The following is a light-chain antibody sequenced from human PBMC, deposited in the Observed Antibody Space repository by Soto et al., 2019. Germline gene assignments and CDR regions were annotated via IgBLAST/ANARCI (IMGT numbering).Light chain of an antibody. V-gene: IGKV4-1*01. Sequence: DIVMTQSPDSLAVSLGERATIHCRSSQSLLYRSNGRNYLAWYQQKPGQPPEVLFYWASTRESGVPDRFSGGRSGTGFTLPIGRLQAEDVALYFCKQYLTTPFTFGQGTRLEIK. CDR2: WAS. CDR3: KQYLTTPFT. CDR1: QSLLYRSNGRNY. J-gene: IGKJ2*01.